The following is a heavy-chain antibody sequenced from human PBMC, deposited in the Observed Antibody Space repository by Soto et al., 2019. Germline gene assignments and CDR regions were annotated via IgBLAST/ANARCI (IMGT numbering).Heavy chain of an antibody. J-gene: IGHJ3*02. D-gene: IGHD3-16*01. CDR2: IYYSGST. V-gene: IGHV4-31*03. CDR1: GGSISSGGYY. CDR3: ARAMDRGEHAFDI. Sequence: QVQLQESGPGLVKPSQTLSLTCTVSGGSISSGGYYWSWIRQHPGKGLEWIGYIYYSGSTYYNPSLKSRVTISVDTSKNQFSLKLNSVTASDTALYYCARAMDRGEHAFDIWGQGTMVTVSS.